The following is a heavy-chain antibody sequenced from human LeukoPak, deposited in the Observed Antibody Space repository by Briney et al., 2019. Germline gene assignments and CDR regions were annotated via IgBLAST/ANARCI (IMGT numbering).Heavy chain of an antibody. CDR3: ARGQAYYYDSSARAFDI. V-gene: IGHV1-2*02. D-gene: IGHD3-22*01. CDR1: GYTFTGYY. J-gene: IGHJ3*02. Sequence: ASVKVSCKASGYTFTGYYMHWVRQAPGQGLEWMGWINPNSGGTNYAQKFQGRVTMTRDTSISTAYMELSRLRSDDTAVYYCARGQAYYYDSSARAFDIWGQGTMVTDSS. CDR2: INPNSGGT.